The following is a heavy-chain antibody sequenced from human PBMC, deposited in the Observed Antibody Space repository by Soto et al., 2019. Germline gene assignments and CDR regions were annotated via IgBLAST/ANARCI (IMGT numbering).Heavy chain of an antibody. V-gene: IGHV3-66*01. Sequence: EVQLVESGGGLVQPGGSLRLSCVASGFSVGSNYMSWVRQAPGKGLEWVSLIYSGGTTYYADPVMGRFTISRDNANNTLYLQMNSLRAEDTAIYYCASPQGESSGWYFDYWGQGTLVTVSS. D-gene: IGHD6-19*01. CDR1: GFSVGSNY. CDR2: IYSGGTT. J-gene: IGHJ4*02. CDR3: ASPQGESSGWYFDY.